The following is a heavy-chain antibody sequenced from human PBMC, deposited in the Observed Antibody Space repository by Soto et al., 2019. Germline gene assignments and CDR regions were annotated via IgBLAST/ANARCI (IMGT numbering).Heavy chain of an antibody. V-gene: IGHV4-31*03. D-gene: IGHD2-2*02. CDR1: GGSISSAAYY. J-gene: IGHJ4*02. Sequence: QVQLQESGPGLVKPSQTLSLTCPVSGGSISSAAYYWRWIRQHPGKGLEGIGYISHSGSTYDTPSLKSRVIISVDTSKNQFSLSLTSVTAADTAVYYCAREYTYGSNFFDCWGQGALVTVSS. CDR3: AREYTYGSNFFDC. CDR2: ISHSGST.